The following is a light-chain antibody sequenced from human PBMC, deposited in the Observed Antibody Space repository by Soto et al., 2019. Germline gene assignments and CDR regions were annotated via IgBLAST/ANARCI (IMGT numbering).Light chain of an antibody. CDR3: CSYAGSSTYV. V-gene: IGLV2-23*01. CDR1: SSDVGNYNL. J-gene: IGLJ1*01. Sequence: QSVLTQPASVSGSAGQSITISCPGTSSDVGNYNLVSWYLHHPGKAPKLLIYEDTKRPSGVSNRFSGSRSGNTASLTVSGLQAEYETDYCCCSYAGSSTYVFVSGNKFTVL. CDR2: EDT.